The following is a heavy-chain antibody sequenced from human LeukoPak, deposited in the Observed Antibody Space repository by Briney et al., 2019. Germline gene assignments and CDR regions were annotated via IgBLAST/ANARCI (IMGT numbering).Heavy chain of an antibody. CDR1: GFTFSSYW. CDR2: IKQDGSEK. D-gene: IGHD3-10*01. CDR3: ARDYYGSGTGYYYYGMDV. J-gene: IGHJ6*02. V-gene: IGHV3-7*01. Sequence: GGSLRLSCAASGFTFSSYWVSWVRQAPGKGLEWVASIKQDGSEKYYVDSVKGRFTISRDNAKNSLYLQMNSLRAEDTAVYYCARDYYGSGTGYYYYGMDVWGQGATVTVSS.